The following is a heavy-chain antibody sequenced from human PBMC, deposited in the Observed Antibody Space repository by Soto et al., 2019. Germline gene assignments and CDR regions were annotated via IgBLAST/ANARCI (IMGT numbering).Heavy chain of an antibody. J-gene: IGHJ4*02. CDR2: ISYDGRTK. CDR1: GFTFSSYA. CDR3: ARDWGYYDTSGFHFDY. Sequence: PGGSLRLSCVASGFTFSSYALHWVRQAPGKGLEWVAVISYDGRTKYYADSVKGRFTISRDISKNTLFLQLNSLRPDDTAVYYCARDWGYYDTSGFHFDYWGQGTLVTVSS. D-gene: IGHD3-22*01. V-gene: IGHV3-30*04.